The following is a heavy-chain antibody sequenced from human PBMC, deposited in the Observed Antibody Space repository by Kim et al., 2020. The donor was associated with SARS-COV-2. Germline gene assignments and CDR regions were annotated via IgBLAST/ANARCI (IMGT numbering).Heavy chain of an antibody. CDR1: GYSFTSYW. J-gene: IGHJ6*02. D-gene: IGHD3-3*01. CDR3: ARQYYDFSYYYGMDV. CDR2: IDPSDSYT. V-gene: IGHV5-10-1*01. Sequence: GESLKISCKGSGYSFTSYWIRWVRQMPGKGLEWMGRIDPSDSYTNYSPSFQGHVTISADKSISTAYLQWSSLKASDTAMYYCARQYYDFSYYYGMDVWGQGTTVTVSS.